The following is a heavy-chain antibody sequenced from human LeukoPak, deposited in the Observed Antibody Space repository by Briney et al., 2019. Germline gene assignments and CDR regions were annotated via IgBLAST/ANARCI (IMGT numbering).Heavy chain of an antibody. CDR1: GGSTSSYY. CDR3: ARDQGYSGYYYYYMDV. Sequence: SETLSLTCTVSGGSTSSYYWSWIRQPAGKGLEWIGRIYTSGSNNYNPSLKSRVTMSVDTSKNQFSLKLSSVTAADTAVYYCARDQGYSGYYYYYMDVWGKGPTVTVSS. V-gene: IGHV4-4*07. CDR2: IYTSGSN. J-gene: IGHJ6*03. D-gene: IGHD5-12*01.